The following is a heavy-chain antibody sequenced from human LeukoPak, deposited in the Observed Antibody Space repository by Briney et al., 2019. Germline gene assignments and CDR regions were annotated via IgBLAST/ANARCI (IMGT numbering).Heavy chain of an antibody. J-gene: IGHJ4*02. CDR2: IYYSGST. CDR3: ARAVSGRFDY. V-gene: IGHV4-59*08. D-gene: IGHD6-19*01. CDR1: GGPMGPYH. Sequence: SETLSLTCTVSGGPMGPYHRGWIRQPPGKGLEWTGYIYYSGSTNYNPSLKSRVTISVDTSKNQFSLKLSSVTAADTAIYYCARAVSGRFDYWGQGTLVTVSS.